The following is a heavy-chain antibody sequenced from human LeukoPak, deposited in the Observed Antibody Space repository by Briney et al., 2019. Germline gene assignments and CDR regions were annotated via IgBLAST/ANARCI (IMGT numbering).Heavy chain of an antibody. D-gene: IGHD3-9*01. V-gene: IGHV4-4*07. CDR1: GGSLSSYY. CDR2: IYTSGST. CDR3: ARYADISYYYYMDV. Sequence: SETLSLTCTVSGGSLSSYYWSWLRQPAGKGLEWIGRIYTSGSTNYNPSLKSRVTISVDTSKNQFSLKLSSVTAADTAVYYCARYADISYYYYMDVWGKGTTVTVSS. J-gene: IGHJ6*03.